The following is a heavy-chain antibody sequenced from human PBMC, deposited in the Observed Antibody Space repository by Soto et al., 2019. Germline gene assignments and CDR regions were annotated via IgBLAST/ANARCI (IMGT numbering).Heavy chain of an antibody. CDR1: GYTFTSYG. J-gene: IGHJ4*02. V-gene: IGHV1-18*01. Sequence: QVQLVQSGAEVKKPGASVKVSCKASGYTFTSYGISWVRQAPGQGLEWMGWISAYNGNTNYAQKLQGRVTMTTDTSTSTAYMELRSLRSDDTAVYYCARVPRRGITMVRGVPGGTYDYWGQGTLVTVSS. CDR3: ARVPRRGITMVRGVPGGTYDY. D-gene: IGHD3-10*01. CDR2: ISAYNGNT.